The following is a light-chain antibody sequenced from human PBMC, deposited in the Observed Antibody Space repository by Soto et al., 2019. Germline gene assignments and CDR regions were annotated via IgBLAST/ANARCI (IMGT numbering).Light chain of an antibody. CDR3: SSWTGNNFVV. CDR2: EVT. CDR1: SSNVGAYNY. Sequence: QSALTQHPSASGSPGQSVTISCTGTSSNVGAYNYVSWYQQHPGKAPKLMIYEVTKRPSGVPDRVSGSKSGSTASLTVSGLQAEDEADYYCSSWTGNNFVVFGGGTKLTVL. J-gene: IGLJ2*01. V-gene: IGLV2-8*01.